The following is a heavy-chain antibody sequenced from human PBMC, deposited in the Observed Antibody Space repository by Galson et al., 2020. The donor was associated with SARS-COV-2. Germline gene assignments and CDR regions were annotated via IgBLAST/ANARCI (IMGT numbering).Heavy chain of an antibody. V-gene: IGHV3-7*01. CDR2: IKQDGSEK. J-gene: IGHJ6*02. CDR1: GFTFSSYW. CDR3: ARDQGEYCSSTSCYNYYYGMDV. Sequence: GESLKISCAASGFTFSSYWMSWVRQAPGKGLEWVANIKQDGSEKYYVDSVKGRFTISRDNAKNSLYLQMNSLRAEDTAVYYCARDQGEYCSSTSCYNYYYGMDVWGQGTTVTVSS. D-gene: IGHD2-2*02.